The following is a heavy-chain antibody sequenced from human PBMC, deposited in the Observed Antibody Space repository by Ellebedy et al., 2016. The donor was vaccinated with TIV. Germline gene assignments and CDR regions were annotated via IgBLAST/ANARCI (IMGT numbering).Heavy chain of an antibody. CDR1: GFPFSSFW. Sequence: PGGSLRLSCAASGFPFSSFWMSWVRQAPGKGLEWVANTKEEGSEKYYVDSVRGRFTISRDNAKNSLDLQMNSLRAEDTAVYYCARDSGYDTFDYWGQGTLVTVSS. D-gene: IGHD5-12*01. V-gene: IGHV3-7*01. CDR2: TKEEGSEK. J-gene: IGHJ4*02. CDR3: ARDSGYDTFDY.